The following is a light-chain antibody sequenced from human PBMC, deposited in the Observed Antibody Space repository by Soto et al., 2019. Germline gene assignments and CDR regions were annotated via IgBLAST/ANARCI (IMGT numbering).Light chain of an antibody. CDR3: QKYNSAPYT. V-gene: IGKV1-27*01. J-gene: IGKJ3*01. Sequence: TQSPSSLAASGGDRVTITCRASQGITKYLAWYQQKPGKVPNLLIHTASTLQSGVPSRFSGSGYGTDFTLTISSLQPEDVATYYCQKYNSAPYTFAPGTKVAI. CDR1: QGITKY. CDR2: TAS.